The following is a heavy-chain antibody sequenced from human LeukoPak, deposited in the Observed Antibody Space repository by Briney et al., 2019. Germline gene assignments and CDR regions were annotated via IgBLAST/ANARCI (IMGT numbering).Heavy chain of an antibody. V-gene: IGHV3-53*01. CDR2: IYSGGST. CDR1: GFTVSSNY. CDR3: ARAGRIAVAGYYYYGMDV. J-gene: IGHJ6*04. D-gene: IGHD6-19*01. Sequence: GGSLRLSCAASGFTVSSNYMSWVRQAPGKGLEWVSVIYSGGSTYYADSVKGRFTISRDNSMNTLYLQMNSLRAEDTAVYYCARAGRIAVAGYYYYGMDVWGKGTTVTVSS.